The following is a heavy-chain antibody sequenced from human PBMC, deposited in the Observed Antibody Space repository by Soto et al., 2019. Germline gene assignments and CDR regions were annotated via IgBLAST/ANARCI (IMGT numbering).Heavy chain of an antibody. Sequence: SVKVSCKASGGTFSSYAISWVRQAPGQGLEWMGGIIPIFGTANYAQKFQGRVTITADESTSTAYMELSSLRSEDTAVYYCAKPYDSSGYFLGKRRGYYYGMDVWGQGTTVTVS. D-gene: IGHD3-22*01. CDR1: GGTFSSYA. CDR3: AKPYDSSGYFLGKRRGYYYGMDV. J-gene: IGHJ6*02. CDR2: IIPIFGTA. V-gene: IGHV1-69*13.